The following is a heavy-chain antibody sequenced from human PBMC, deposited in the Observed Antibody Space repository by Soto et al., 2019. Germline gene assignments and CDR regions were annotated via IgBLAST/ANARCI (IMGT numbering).Heavy chain of an antibody. CDR3: ARDGHVDTDGGAYYYYGMDV. CDR2: ISAYNGNT. J-gene: IGHJ6*02. Sequence: QVQLVQSGAEVKKPGASVKVSCKASGYTFTSYGISWVRQAPGQGLDWMGWISAYNGNTNYAQKLQGRVTMTTDTATSTAYMELRSLRSDDTAVYYCARDGHVDTDGGAYYYYGMDVWGQGTTVTVSS. D-gene: IGHD5-18*01. CDR1: GYTFTSYG. V-gene: IGHV1-18*01.